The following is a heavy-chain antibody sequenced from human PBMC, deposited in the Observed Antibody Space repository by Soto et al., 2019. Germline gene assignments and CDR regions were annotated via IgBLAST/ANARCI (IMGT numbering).Heavy chain of an antibody. V-gene: IGHV1-46*01. Sequence: ASVKVSCKASGYTFTSYYMHWVRQAPGQGLEWMGIINPSGGSTSYAQKFQGRVTMTRDTSTSTVYMELSSLRSEDTAVYYCAREAPMPYYDFWSGYSTYYYYGMDVWGQGTTVTVSS. D-gene: IGHD3-3*01. CDR2: INPSGGST. CDR1: GYTFTSYY. CDR3: AREAPMPYYDFWSGYSTYYYYGMDV. J-gene: IGHJ6*02.